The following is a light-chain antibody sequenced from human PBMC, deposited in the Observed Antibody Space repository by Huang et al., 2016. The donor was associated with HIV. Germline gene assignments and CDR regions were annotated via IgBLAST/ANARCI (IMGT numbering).Light chain of an antibody. CDR2: GAS. J-gene: IGKJ2*01. CDR1: QSAATN. CDR3: QQYHNWPYT. Sequence: EIIMTQSPATLSLSPGEGASLSCRANQSAATNLAWYLHRPGQSPRILIFGASTRASGLPGRFSGSGSGTQFTLTVSGLQSEDFAVYYCQQYHNWPYTFGQGTKLEI. V-gene: IGKV3-15*01.